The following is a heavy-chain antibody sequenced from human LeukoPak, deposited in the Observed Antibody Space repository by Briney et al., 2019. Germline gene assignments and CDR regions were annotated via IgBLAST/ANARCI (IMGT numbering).Heavy chain of an antibody. CDR3: ARIVGATTEDY. Sequence: PSETLSLTCTVSGGSISSYYWSWIRQPPGKGLEWIGEINHSGSTNYNPSLKSRVTISVDTSKNQFSLKLSSVTAADTAVYYCARIVGATTEDYWGQGTLVTVSS. J-gene: IGHJ4*02. CDR1: GGSISSYY. D-gene: IGHD1-26*01. CDR2: INHSGST. V-gene: IGHV4-34*01.